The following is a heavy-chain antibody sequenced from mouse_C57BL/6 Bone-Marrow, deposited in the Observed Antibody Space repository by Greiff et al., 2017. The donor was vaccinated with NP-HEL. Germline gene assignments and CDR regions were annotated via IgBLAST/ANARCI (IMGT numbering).Heavy chain of an antibody. Sequence: VQLKQPGAELVKPGASVKLSCKASGYTFTSYWMHWVKQRPGQGLEWIGMIHPNSGSTNYNEKFKSKATLTVDKSSSTAYMQLSSLTSEDSAVYYCARHHRPYAMDYWGQGTSVTVSS. V-gene: IGHV1-64*01. CDR2: IHPNSGST. J-gene: IGHJ4*01. CDR1: GYTFTSYW. CDR3: ARHHRPYAMDY. D-gene: IGHD2-14*01.